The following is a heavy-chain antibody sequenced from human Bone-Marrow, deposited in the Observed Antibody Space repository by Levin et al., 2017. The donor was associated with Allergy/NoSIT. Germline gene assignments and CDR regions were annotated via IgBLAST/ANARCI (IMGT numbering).Heavy chain of an antibody. CDR3: ARNGAWSFEF. CDR1: GFTFSGYW. V-gene: IGHV3-7*02. J-gene: IGHJ4*02. D-gene: IGHD2-8*01. CDR2: INRDGGDG. Sequence: GGSLRLSCASSGFTFSGYWMAWVRQAPGKGLEWVANINRDGGDGYYVDSVKGRFTISRDNARNSLDLQMNSLRVEDTAVYYCARNGAWSFEFWGQGALVTVSS.